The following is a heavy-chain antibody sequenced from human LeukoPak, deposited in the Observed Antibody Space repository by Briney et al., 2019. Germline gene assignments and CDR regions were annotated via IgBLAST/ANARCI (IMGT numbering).Heavy chain of an antibody. CDR2: ISDNGGSS. Sequence: GRSLRLSCAASGFTFSNYAMTWVPQAPGKGLEWVSGISDNGGSSYYADSVKGRFTISRDNSKNTMYLQMDSLRAEDTAVYYCANWIGSSSRDYWGQGTLVTVSS. CDR3: ANWIGSSSRDY. J-gene: IGHJ4*02. CDR1: GFTFSNYA. D-gene: IGHD6-6*01. V-gene: IGHV3-23*01.